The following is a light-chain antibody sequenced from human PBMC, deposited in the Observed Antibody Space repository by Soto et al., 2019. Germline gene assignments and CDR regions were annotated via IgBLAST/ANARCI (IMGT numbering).Light chain of an antibody. CDR2: DAS. Sequence: DIQMPQSPSTLSASVGDRVTITCRASQGISGWLAWYQQKAGKAPRLLIFDASSLMSGVPSRFSGSGYGTEFTLTINRLQPDDSATYYCQQYDSFSVWTFGQGTKVEIK. CDR3: QQYDSFSVWT. CDR1: QGISGW. V-gene: IGKV1-5*01. J-gene: IGKJ1*01.